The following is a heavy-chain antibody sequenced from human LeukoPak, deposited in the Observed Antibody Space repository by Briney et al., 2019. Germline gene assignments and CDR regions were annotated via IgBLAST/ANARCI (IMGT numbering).Heavy chain of an antibody. CDR2: IRGESYGGAA. V-gene: IGHV3-49*03. CDR3: TGSGFEH. CDR1: GLNFPGNA. Sequence: PGGPLRLSCTVSGLNFPGNAINWFRQPPGKGLEWVGYIRGESYGGAADFAPSVRDRFTLSRDDSKSSAYLQMNNLKIDDTAVYYCTGSGFEHWGQGTRVIVSS. D-gene: IGHD5-12*01. J-gene: IGHJ5*02.